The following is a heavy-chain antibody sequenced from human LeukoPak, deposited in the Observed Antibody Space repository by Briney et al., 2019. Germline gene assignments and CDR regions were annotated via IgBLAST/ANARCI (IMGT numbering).Heavy chain of an antibody. D-gene: IGHD1-26*01. V-gene: IGHV5-51*01. CDR2: IYPSDSDT. J-gene: IGHJ4*02. Sequence: GESLKISCKDSGYSFTNSWIGWVRQMPGKGLEWMGIIYPSDSDTRYSPSFQGQVTISADKSISTAYLQWSSLKASDTAMYYCARLRWELLTSFDYWGQGTLVTVSS. CDR1: GYSFTNSW. CDR3: ARLRWELLTSFDY.